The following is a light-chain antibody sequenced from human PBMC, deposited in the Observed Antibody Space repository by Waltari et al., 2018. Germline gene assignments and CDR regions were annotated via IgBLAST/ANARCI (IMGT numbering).Light chain of an antibody. Sequence: SYELTQPPSVSVSPGQTARITRSGDALTKKYVSWYQQKSGQAPVLVIYEDNTRASGIPERFSGSTSGTVATLSVSGAQVDDEADYYCYSTDNSGNYRVFGGGTKLTVL. CDR3: YSTDNSGNYRV. CDR1: ALTKKY. CDR2: EDN. J-gene: IGLJ2*01. V-gene: IGLV3-10*01.